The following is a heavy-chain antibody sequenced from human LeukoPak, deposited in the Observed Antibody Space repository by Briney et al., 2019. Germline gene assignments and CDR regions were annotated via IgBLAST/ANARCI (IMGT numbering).Heavy chain of an antibody. D-gene: IGHD2-15*01. V-gene: IGHV1-46*01. Sequence: GASVKVSCKASGYTLTSYYMHWVRQAPGQGLEWMGIINPSGGSTSYAQKFQGRVTMTRDTSTSTVYMELSSLRSEDTAVYYCANNVFYCSGGSCYSFPDKNDAFDIWGQGTMVTVSS. CDR2: INPSGGST. CDR1: GYTLTSYY. J-gene: IGHJ3*02. CDR3: ANNVFYCSGGSCYSFPDKNDAFDI.